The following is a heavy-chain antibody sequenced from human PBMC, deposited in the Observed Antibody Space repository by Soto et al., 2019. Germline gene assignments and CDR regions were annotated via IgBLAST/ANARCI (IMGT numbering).Heavy chain of an antibody. V-gene: IGHV3-21*01. CDR1: GFTFSSYS. D-gene: IGHD4-17*01. CDR2: ISSSSSYI. Sequence: GGSLRLSCAASGFTFSSYSMNWVRQAPWKGLEWVSSISSSSSYIYYADSVKGRFTISRDNAKNSLYLQMNSLRAEDTAVYYCARDPDYGGLFDYWGQGTLVTVSS. CDR3: ARDPDYGGLFDY. J-gene: IGHJ4*02.